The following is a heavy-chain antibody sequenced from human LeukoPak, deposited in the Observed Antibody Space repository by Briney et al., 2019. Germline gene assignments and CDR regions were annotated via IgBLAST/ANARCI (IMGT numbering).Heavy chain of an antibody. CDR3: ARVHYYETSDWGNYFDY. D-gene: IGHD3-22*01. CDR1: GYSFTSYL. V-gene: IGHV5-51*01. J-gene: IGHJ4*02. CDR2: IYPGDSDT. Sequence: GEPLKISCKGSGYSFTSYLIGWVRQMPGKGLEWMGIIYPGDSDTIYSPSFQGQVTISADKSISTAYLQWSSLKASDTAMYHCARVHYYETSDWGNYFDYWGQGTLVTVSS.